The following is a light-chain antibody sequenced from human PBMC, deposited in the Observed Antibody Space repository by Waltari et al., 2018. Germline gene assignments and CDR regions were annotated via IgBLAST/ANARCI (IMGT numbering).Light chain of an antibody. CDR2: DAS. CDR3: QKYGSTPRP. CDR1: QIISTSY. Sequence: EIVLTQSPGTLSLSPGERASLSCRASQIISTSYLAWYQQTPGQAPRLLIHDASRRATGIPDRFSGSGSGTDFTLTISRLEPEDFAVYYCQKYGSTPRPFGGGTKVEIK. J-gene: IGKJ4*01. V-gene: IGKV3-20*01.